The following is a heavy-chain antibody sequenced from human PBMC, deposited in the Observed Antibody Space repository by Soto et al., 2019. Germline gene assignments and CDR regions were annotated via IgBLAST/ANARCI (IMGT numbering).Heavy chain of an antibody. CDR1: GFSLSTSGMC. J-gene: IGHJ6*02. CDR2: IDWDDDK. D-gene: IGHD3-10*01. Sequence: GSGPTLVNPTQTLTLTCTFSGFSLSTSGMCVSWIRQPPGNALEWLALIDWDDDKYYSTSLKTRLTISKDTSKNQVVLTMTNMDPVDTATYYCARMVRGVIITDNYYYGMDVWGQGTTVTSP. CDR3: ARMVRGVIITDNYYYGMDV. V-gene: IGHV2-70*01.